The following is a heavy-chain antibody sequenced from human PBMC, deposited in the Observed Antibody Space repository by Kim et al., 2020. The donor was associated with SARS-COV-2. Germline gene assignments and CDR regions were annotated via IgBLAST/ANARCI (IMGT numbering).Heavy chain of an antibody. CDR2: IYPGDSDT. Sequence: GESLKISCKGSGYSFTSYWIGWVRQMPGKGLEWMGIIYPGDSDTRYSPSFQGQVTISADKSISTAYLQWSSLKASDTAMYYCARQAVADPYYYYYGMDVWGQGTTVTVSS. J-gene: IGHJ6*02. CDR1: GYSFTSYW. D-gene: IGHD6-19*01. CDR3: ARQAVADPYYYYYGMDV. V-gene: IGHV5-51*01.